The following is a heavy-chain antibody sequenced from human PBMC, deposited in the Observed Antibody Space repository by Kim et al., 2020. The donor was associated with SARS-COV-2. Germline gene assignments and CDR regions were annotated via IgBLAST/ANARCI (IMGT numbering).Heavy chain of an antibody. D-gene: IGHD2-2*01. CDR1: GYTFTSYD. Sequence: ASVKVSCKASGYTFTSYDINWVRQATGQGLEWMGWMNPNSGNTGYAQKFQGRVTMTRNTSISTAYMELSSLRSEDTAVYYCARHASHSRYCSSTSCYFYYYYYGMDVWGQGTTVTVSS. J-gene: IGHJ6*02. CDR2: MNPNSGNT. CDR3: ARHASHSRYCSSTSCYFYYYYYGMDV. V-gene: IGHV1-8*01.